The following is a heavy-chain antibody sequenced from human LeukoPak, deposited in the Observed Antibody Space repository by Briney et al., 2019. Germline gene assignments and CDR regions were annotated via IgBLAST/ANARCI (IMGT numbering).Heavy chain of an antibody. CDR2: TFSGGNA. CDR1: GGSISSAIFY. D-gene: IGHD3-22*01. CDR3: VRLLPSSGYVLGDWFDP. Sequence: SETLSLTCSVSGGSISSAIFYWGWIRQPPGMGLEWIGSTFSGGNAYPNPSIKSRVTISVDTSKNQFSLKLISVTAADTAVYYCVRLLPSSGYVLGDWFDPWGQGTLVTVSS. V-gene: IGHV4-39*01. J-gene: IGHJ5*02.